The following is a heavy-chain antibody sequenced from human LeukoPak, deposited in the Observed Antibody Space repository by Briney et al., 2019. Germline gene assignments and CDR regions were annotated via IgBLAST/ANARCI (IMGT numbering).Heavy chain of an antibody. CDR3: ASGDTNGDYDFWSGYPEYFQH. Sequence: SETLSLTCTVSGGSISSYYWSWIRQPPGKGLEWIGYIYYSGSTNYNPSLKSRVTISVDTSRNQFSLKLSSVTAADTAVYYCASGDTNGDYDFWSGYPEYFQHWGQGTLVTVSS. CDR2: IYYSGST. J-gene: IGHJ1*01. CDR1: GGSISSYY. D-gene: IGHD3-3*01. V-gene: IGHV4-59*01.